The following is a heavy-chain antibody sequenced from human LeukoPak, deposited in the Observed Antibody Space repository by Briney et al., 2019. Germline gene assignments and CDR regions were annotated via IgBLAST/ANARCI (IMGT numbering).Heavy chain of an antibody. CDR1: GYTFTRNG. V-gene: IGHV1-18*04. CDR3: AREGWGTYSSGPYYFDY. J-gene: IGHJ4*02. Sequence: ASVKVSCTASGYTFTRNGISWVRQAPGQGLEWMGWINGYSGNTKYAQKLQGRVTMTTDTSTTTAYMELRSLRSDGTAVYYCAREGWGTYSSGPYYFDYWGQGTLITVSS. D-gene: IGHD6-19*01. CDR2: INGYSGNT.